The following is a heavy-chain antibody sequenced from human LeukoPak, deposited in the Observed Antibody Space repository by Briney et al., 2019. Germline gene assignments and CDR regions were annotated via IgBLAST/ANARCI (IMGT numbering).Heavy chain of an antibody. CDR1: GGSFSGYY. V-gene: IGHV4-34*01. Sequence: SETLSLTCADYGGSFSGYYWSWIRQPPGKGLEWIGEINHSGSTNYNPSLKSRVTISVDTSKNQFSLKLSSVTAADTAVYYGARSSSGWFDPWGQGTLVTVSS. J-gene: IGHJ5*02. CDR3: ARSSSGWFDP. CDR2: INHSGST. D-gene: IGHD6-6*01.